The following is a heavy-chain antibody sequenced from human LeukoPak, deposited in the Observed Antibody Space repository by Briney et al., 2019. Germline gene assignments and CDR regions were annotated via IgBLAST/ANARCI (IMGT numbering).Heavy chain of an antibody. V-gene: IGHV3-30*18. CDR3: AKDYYYGSGTLDY. CDR1: GFTFSSYG. Sequence: GRSLRLSCAASGFTFSSYGVHWVRQAPGKGLEWVAVISYDGSNKYYADSVKGRFTISRDNSKNTLYLQMNSLRAEDTAVYYCAKDYYYGSGTLDYWGQGTLVTVSS. J-gene: IGHJ4*02. D-gene: IGHD3-10*01. CDR2: ISYDGSNK.